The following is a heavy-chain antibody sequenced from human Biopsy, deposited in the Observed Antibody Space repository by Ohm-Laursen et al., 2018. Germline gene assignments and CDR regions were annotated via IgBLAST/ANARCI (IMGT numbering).Heavy chain of an antibody. CDR2: LSGSGGTT. CDR3: AKTFHGSSFLYDY. Sequence: SLRLSCTASGFTFSSYGMSWVRQAPGKGLEWVSVLSGSGGTTYYADSVKGRFTISRDNSKNTLYLQMNSLTAEDTAVYYCAKTFHGSSFLYDYWGQGTLVTVSS. V-gene: IGHV3-23*01. CDR1: GFTFSSYG. D-gene: IGHD2-15*01. J-gene: IGHJ4*02.